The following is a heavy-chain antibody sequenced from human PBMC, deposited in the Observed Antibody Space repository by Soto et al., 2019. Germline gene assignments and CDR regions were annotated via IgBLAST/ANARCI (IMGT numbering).Heavy chain of an antibody. CDR3: ARGPSLELRPYYYYYMDV. V-gene: IGHV3-7*01. CDR2: IKQDGSEK. Sequence: GGSLRLSCAASGFTFSSYWMSWVRQAPGKGLEWVASIKQDGSEKYYVDSVKGRFTISRDNAKNSLYLQMNSLRAEDTAVYYCARGPSLELRPYYYYYMDVWGKGTTVTVSS. D-gene: IGHD1-7*01. J-gene: IGHJ6*03. CDR1: GFTFSSYW.